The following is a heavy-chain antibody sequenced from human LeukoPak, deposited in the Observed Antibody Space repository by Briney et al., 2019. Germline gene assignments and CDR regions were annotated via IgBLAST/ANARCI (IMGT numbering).Heavy chain of an antibody. CDR1: GGSISSYY. CDR2: IYYSGST. D-gene: IGHD6-19*01. Sequence: SETLSLTCTVSGGSISSYYWSWIRQPPGKGLEWIGYIYYSGSTNYNPSLKSRVTISVDTSKNQFSLKLSSVTAADTAVYYCASRPISVDIFDYWGQGTLVTVSS. J-gene: IGHJ4*02. CDR3: ASRPISVDIFDY. V-gene: IGHV4-59*01.